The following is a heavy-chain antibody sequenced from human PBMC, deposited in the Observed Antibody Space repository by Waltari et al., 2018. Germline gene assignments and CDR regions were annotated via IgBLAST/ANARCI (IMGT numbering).Heavy chain of an antibody. CDR1: GGSISSGNS. J-gene: IGHJ4*02. Sequence: QVQLQESGPGLVKPSGTLSLTCAVAGGSISSGNSWCWVRQPPGKGLEWIGEIDHSRSTNYNPSLKSRVTISVDRSKNQFSLNLNSVTAADTAVYYCARTRGWALSPMDYWGQGIQVTVSS. CDR2: IDHSRST. V-gene: IGHV4-4*02. CDR3: ARTRGWALSPMDY. D-gene: IGHD6-19*01.